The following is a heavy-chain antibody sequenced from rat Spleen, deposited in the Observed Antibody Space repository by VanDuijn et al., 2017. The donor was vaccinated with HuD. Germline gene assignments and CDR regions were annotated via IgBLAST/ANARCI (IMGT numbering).Heavy chain of an antibody. Sequence: EVQLVVSGGGVVQPGRSLKLSCAASGFTFSDYALAWVRQAPNKGLEWVATIIYDGSFTYYRDSVKGRFTISRDNAKSTLYLQMDSLRSEDTATYYCATHEEYNDFDYWGQGVMVTVSS. CDR2: IIYDGSFT. V-gene: IGHV5-7*01. D-gene: IGHD1-4*01. J-gene: IGHJ2*01. CDR3: ATHEEYNDFDY. CDR1: GFTFSDYA.